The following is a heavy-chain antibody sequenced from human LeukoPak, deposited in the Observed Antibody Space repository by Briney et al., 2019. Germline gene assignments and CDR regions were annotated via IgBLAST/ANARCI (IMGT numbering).Heavy chain of an antibody. D-gene: IGHD3-16*02. CDR1: GGSISSYY. CDR3: ARGLEDYIWGTYRRVHFDY. Sequence: SETLTLTCTVSGGSISSYYWNWIRQPPGKGLEWIRYIYYSGSTNYNPSLKSRVTISVDTSKNQFSLKLNSVTAADTAVYYCARGLEDYIWGTYRRVHFDYWGQGTLVTVSS. CDR2: IYYSGST. V-gene: IGHV4-59*01. J-gene: IGHJ4*02.